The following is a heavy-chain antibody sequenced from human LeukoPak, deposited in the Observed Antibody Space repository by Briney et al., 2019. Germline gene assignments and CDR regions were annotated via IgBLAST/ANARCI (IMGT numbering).Heavy chain of an antibody. Sequence: GGSLRLSCAVSGFTFTSYSMKWVRQAPGKGLEWVSYIRSSSSTIYYADSVEGRFTISRDNAKNALYLQMSSLRAEDTAVYYCARCSDSDQLLLYYYYYYMDVWGKGTTVTVSS. D-gene: IGHD2-2*01. CDR2: IRSSSSTI. CDR3: ARCSDSDQLLLYYYYYYMDV. J-gene: IGHJ6*03. V-gene: IGHV3-48*01. CDR1: GFTFTSYS.